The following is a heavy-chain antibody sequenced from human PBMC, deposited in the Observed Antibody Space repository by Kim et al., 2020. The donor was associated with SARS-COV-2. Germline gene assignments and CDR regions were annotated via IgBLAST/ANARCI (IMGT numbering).Heavy chain of an antibody. CDR2: IWYDGSNK. D-gene: IGHD5-12*01. Sequence: GGSLRLSCAASGFTFSSYGMHWVPQAPGKGLEWVAVIWYDGSNKYYADSVKGRFTISRDNSKNTLYLQMNSLRAEDTAVYYCARLDGYKGMDYWGQGTLVTVSS. J-gene: IGHJ4*02. CDR1: GFTFSSYG. V-gene: IGHV3-33*01. CDR3: ARLDGYKGMDY.